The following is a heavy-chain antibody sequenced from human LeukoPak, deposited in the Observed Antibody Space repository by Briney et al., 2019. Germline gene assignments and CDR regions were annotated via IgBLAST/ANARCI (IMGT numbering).Heavy chain of an antibody. Sequence: GASVKVSCKASGYTFTSYGISWVRQAPGQGLEWMGWISAYNGNTNYAQKLQGRVTMTTDTSTSTAYMELRSLRSDDTAVYYCARCAVAVFGVVIFDAFDIWGQGTMVTVSS. V-gene: IGHV1-18*01. D-gene: IGHD3-3*01. CDR3: ARCAVAVFGVVIFDAFDI. J-gene: IGHJ3*02. CDR1: GYTFTSYG. CDR2: ISAYNGNT.